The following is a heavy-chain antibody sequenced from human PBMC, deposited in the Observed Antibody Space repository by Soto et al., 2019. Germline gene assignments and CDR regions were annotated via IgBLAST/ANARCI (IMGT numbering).Heavy chain of an antibody. CDR1: GYTFTSFD. Sequence: QVQLLQSGTEVKEPGASVKVSCKASGYTFTSFDISWVRQAPGQGLEWVGWTTASNTHTNDAQKLQGRVTMTTDTSTTPAYRELRSLRSYSTAIYYCARGGYSSGYHYWGQGTLVTVSS. CDR3: ARGGYSSGYHY. J-gene: IGHJ4*02. V-gene: IGHV1-18*04. D-gene: IGHD3-22*01. CDR2: TTASNTHT.